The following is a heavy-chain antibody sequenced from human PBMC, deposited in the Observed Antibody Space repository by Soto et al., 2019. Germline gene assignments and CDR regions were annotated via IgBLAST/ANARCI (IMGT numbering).Heavy chain of an antibody. J-gene: IGHJ6*03. V-gene: IGHV1-2*04. CDR1: GYTFTGYY. CDR2: INPNSGGT. Sequence: ASVKVSCKASGYTFTGYYMHWVRQAPGQGLEWMGWINPNSGGTNYAQKFQGWVTMTRDTSISTAYMELSRLRSDDTAVYYCARSYGDSLYYYMDVWGKGTTVTVAS. CDR3: ARSYGDSLYYYMDV. D-gene: IGHD4-17*01.